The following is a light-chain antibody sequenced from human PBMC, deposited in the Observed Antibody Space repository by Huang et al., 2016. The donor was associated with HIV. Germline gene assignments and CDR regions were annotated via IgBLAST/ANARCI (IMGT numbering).Light chain of an antibody. V-gene: IGKV2-30*01. Sequence: DVVMTQSPLSLPVTLGQPASISCRSSQSLVYSDATTYLNWFQQRPGQSPRRLIYKVSNRDSGVPDRFSGSGSCTDFTLKISRVEAEDVGVYYCMQGTHWPLTFGGGTKVEIK. J-gene: IGKJ4*01. CDR1: QSLVYSDATTY. CDR3: MQGTHWPLT. CDR2: KVS.